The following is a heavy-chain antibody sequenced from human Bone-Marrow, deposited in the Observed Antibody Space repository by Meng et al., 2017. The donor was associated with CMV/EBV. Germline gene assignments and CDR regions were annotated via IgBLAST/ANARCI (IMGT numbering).Heavy chain of an antibody. D-gene: IGHD2-2*01. CDR3: ARDPSSPNIVVVPAAPSGMDV. CDR2: ISAYNGNT. Sequence: ASVKVSCKASGYTFTSYGISWVRQAPGQGLEWMGWISAYNGNTNYAQKLQGRVTMTTDTSTSTAYMELRSLRSEDTAVYYCARDPSSPNIVVVPAAPSGMDVWGQGTTVTVSS. J-gene: IGHJ6*02. V-gene: IGHV1-18*01. CDR1: GYTFTSYG.